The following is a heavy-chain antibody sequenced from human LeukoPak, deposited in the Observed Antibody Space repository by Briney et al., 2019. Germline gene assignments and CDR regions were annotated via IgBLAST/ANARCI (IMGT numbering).Heavy chain of an antibody. CDR1: GYTFTDYY. D-gene: IGHD3-3*02. CDR3: ATDRLVST. V-gene: IGHV1-69-2*01. J-gene: IGHJ5*02. CDR2: VDPEDGET. Sequence: ASVKVSCKASGYTFTDYYMHWVQQAPGKGLEWMGRVDPEDGETIYAEKFQGRVTITADTSTDTAYMELSSLRSEDTAVYYCATDRLVSTWGQGTLVTVSS.